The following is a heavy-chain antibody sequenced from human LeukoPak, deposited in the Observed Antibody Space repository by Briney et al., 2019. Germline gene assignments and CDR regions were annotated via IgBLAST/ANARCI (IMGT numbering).Heavy chain of an antibody. Sequence: SETLSLTCTVSGGSIRSYYWFWIRQPPGKGLEWIANMYYSGSTTYNPSPKSRVTISVDTSTNQFSLKLSSVTAADSAVYYCARAETSSWVDHWGQGTLVTVSS. CDR1: GGSIRSYY. J-gene: IGHJ4*02. CDR2: MYYSGST. V-gene: IGHV4-59*01. D-gene: IGHD6-13*01. CDR3: ARAETSSWVDH.